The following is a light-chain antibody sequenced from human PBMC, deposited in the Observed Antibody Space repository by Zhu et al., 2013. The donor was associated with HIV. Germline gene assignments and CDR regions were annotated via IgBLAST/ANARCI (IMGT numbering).Light chain of an antibody. CDR1: SSDIGGYNY. V-gene: IGLV2-14*01. CDR2: EVT. CDR3: SSYTSGISPLV. J-gene: IGLJ3*02. Sequence: QSALTQPASMSGSPGQSITISCTGTSSDIGGYNYVSWYQQHPGKAPKLMIYEVTHRPSGVSNRFSASKSGNTASLTISGLQPETRLIIYCSSYTSGISPLVFGGGT.